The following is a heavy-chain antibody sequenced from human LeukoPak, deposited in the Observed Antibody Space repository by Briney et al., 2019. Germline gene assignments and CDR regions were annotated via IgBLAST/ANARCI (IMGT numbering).Heavy chain of an antibody. J-gene: IGHJ4*02. CDR1: GYTFSSFS. CDR2: ISVRSNYI. CDR3: ARLRRNSDSSGDYYYYDY. Sequence: GGSLRLSCVASGYTFSSFSINWVRQAPGKGLEWVSSISVRSNYIYYADSVRGRFSISRDDARNSLYLQMDSLRGDDTAVYYCARLRRNSDSSGDYYYYDYWGQGTLVTVSS. V-gene: IGHV3-21*01. D-gene: IGHD3-22*01.